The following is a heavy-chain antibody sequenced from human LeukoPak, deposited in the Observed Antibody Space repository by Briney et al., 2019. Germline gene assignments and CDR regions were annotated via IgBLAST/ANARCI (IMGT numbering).Heavy chain of an antibody. CDR3: ARVGYGSGSYTEAFDY. V-gene: IGHV1-69*13. CDR2: IIPIFGTA. Sequence: ASVKVSCKASGGTFSSYAISWVRQAPGQGLEWMGGIIPIFGTANYAQKFQGRVTITADESTSTAYMELSSLRSEDTAVYYCARVGYGSGSYTEAFDYWGQGTLVTVSS. J-gene: IGHJ4*02. D-gene: IGHD3-10*01. CDR1: GGTFSSYA.